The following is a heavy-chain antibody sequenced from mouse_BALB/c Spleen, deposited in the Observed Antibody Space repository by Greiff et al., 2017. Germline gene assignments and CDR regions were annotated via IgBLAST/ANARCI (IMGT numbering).Heavy chain of an antibody. V-gene: IGHV1-20*02. D-gene: IGHD2-4*01. CDR3: ARGNDYDGGGNYYFDY. CDR1: GYSFTGYF. Sequence: VQLQQSGPELVKPGASVKISCKSSGYSFTGYFMNWVMQSHGKSLEWIGRINPYNGDTFYNQKFKGKATLTVDKSSSTAHMELRSLASEDSAVYYCARGNDYDGGGNYYFDYWGQGTTLTVSA. CDR2: INPYNGDT. J-gene: IGHJ2*01.